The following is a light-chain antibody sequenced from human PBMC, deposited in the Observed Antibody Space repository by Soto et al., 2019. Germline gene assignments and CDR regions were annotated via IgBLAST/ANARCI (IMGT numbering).Light chain of an antibody. CDR3: QQYDRTPLT. V-gene: IGKV4-1*01. J-gene: IGKJ4*01. CDR2: WAS. Sequence: DIVMTQSPDPLAVSLGERATINCKPSQNLLYTSNNKNYLAWYQQKPGQPPKLLIDWASTRESGVPDRFSGSGSGTDFTLTISSLQAEDVGVYYCQQYDRTPLTFGGGTKVEIK. CDR1: QNLLYTSNNKNY.